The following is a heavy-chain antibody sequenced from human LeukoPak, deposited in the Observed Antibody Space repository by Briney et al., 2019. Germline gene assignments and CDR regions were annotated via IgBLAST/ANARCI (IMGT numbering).Heavy chain of an antibody. CDR3: AKPSQQWLAFDY. Sequence: AGGSLRLSCAASGFTFSSYAMSWVRQAPGKGLEWVSAISGSGGSTYYADSVKGRFTISRDNSKNTLYLQMNSLRAEDTAVYYCAKPSQQWLAFDYWGQGTLVTVSS. V-gene: IGHV3-23*01. D-gene: IGHD6-19*01. CDR1: GFTFSSYA. CDR2: ISGSGGST. J-gene: IGHJ4*02.